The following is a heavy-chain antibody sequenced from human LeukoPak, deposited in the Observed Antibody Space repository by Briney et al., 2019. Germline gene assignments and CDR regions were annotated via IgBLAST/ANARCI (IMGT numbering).Heavy chain of an antibody. CDR3: ARVSGFGYFFDY. CDR1: GFTLSDHY. V-gene: IGHV3-72*01. CDR2: SRNKANSYTT. J-gene: IGHJ4*02. Sequence: QPGGSLRLSCAASGFTLSDHYMDWVRQAPGKGLEWVARSRNKANSYTTEYAASVKGRFTISRDDSKNSLYLQMNSLKSEDTAVYYCARVSGFGYFFDYWGQGTLVTVPS. D-gene: IGHD3-10*01.